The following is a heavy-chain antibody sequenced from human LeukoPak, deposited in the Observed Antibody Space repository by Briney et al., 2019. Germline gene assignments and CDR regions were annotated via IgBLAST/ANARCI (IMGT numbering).Heavy chain of an antibody. J-gene: IGHJ6*02. CDR3: WGNYYGSSGYYGMDV. CDR1: GGSISSYY. D-gene: IGHD3-22*01. Sequence: SETLSLTCTVSGGSISSYYWSWIRQPPGKGLEWIGHIYYSGSTNYNPSLNIRVTISENTSKHQISLKRRSVTAEYSAVEYCWGNYYGSSGYYGMDVWGQGTTVTVSS. V-gene: IGHV4-59*03. CDR2: IYYSGST.